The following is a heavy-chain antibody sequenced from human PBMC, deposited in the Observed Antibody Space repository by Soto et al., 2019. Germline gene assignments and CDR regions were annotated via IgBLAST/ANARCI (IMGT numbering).Heavy chain of an antibody. CDR3: RHTQDSRDFFTS. Sequence: SGPTLLNPTQTLTLTCSFSGCSLSAYGVRVIWFRQPPGERLDCLALIHWNDEKRFSPYLRSRRTISKDASNNQVGLTLTSLNPLYTGTYFCRHTQDSRDFFTSWGQAILVTVSS. CDR1: GCSLSAYGVR. J-gene: IGHJ5*02. V-gene: IGHV2-5*01. D-gene: IGHD3-3*01. CDR2: IHWNDEK.